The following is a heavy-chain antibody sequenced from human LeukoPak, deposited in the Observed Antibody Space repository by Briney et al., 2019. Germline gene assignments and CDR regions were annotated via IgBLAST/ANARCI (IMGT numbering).Heavy chain of an antibody. V-gene: IGHV1-69*13. CDR3: ARVRGSGSYRPFDY. D-gene: IGHD3-10*01. J-gene: IGHJ4*02. CDR1: GGTFSSYA. Sequence: GASVKVSCKASGGTFSSYAISWVRQAPGQGLEWMGGIIPIFGTANYAQKFQGRVTITADESTSTAYMELSSLRSEDTAVYYCARVRGSGSYRPFDYWGQGTLVTVSS. CDR2: IIPIFGTA.